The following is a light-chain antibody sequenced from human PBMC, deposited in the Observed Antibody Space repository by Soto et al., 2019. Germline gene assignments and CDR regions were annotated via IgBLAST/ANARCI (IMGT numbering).Light chain of an antibody. V-gene: IGKV3-20*01. CDR1: QSVSSNY. CDR2: GAS. J-gene: IGKJ4*01. CDR3: QHDRSSPPLT. Sequence: EIVLTQSPGTLSLSPGERATLSCRASQSVSSNYLAWYQQKPGQAPRLLIYGASSSATGIPDRFSGSGSGTDFTLTISTLDPEDFVVYYCQHDRSSPPLTFGGGTKVEIK.